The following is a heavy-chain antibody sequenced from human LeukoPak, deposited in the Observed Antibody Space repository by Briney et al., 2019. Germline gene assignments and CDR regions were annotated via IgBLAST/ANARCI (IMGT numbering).Heavy chain of an antibody. Sequence: SVKVSRKASGGTFSSYAISWVRQAPGQGLEWMGRIIPILGIANYAQKFQGRVTITADKSTSTAYMELSSLRSEDTAVYYCARHDYDIFSAWFDPWGQGTLVTVSS. J-gene: IGHJ5*02. CDR3: ARHDYDIFSAWFDP. V-gene: IGHV1-69*04. CDR1: GGTFSSYA. D-gene: IGHD3-9*01. CDR2: IIPILGIA.